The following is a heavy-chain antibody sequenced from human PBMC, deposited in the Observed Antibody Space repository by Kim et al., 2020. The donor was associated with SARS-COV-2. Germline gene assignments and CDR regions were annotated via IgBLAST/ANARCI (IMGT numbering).Heavy chain of an antibody. CDR2: ISHSGST. CDR3: ARRPRDGAVSNDYYYGMDV. J-gene: IGHJ6*02. V-gene: IGHV4-4*02. CDR1: GGSINSVNW. D-gene: IGHD3-3*01. Sequence: SETLSLTCAVSGGSINSVNWWTWVRQPPEKGLEWIGEISHSGSTNYNPSLKSRVTILVDKSNMQFSLMLTSVTAADTAVYYCARRPRDGAVSNDYYYGMDVWGHGTTVTVS.